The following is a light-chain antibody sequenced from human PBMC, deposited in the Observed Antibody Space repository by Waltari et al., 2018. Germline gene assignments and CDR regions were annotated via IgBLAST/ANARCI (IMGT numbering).Light chain of an antibody. J-gene: IGKJ3*01. CDR1: QDINKW. V-gene: IGKV1-27*01. CDR3: QNYNDAPLT. Sequence: DFQMTQSPSSLSASVGDRVTITCRASQDINKWLSWYQQKPGKLPNLLIYAANPLQSVVPSRFSGSRSGTDFTLTISSLQPEDVATYYCQNYNDAPLTFGPGTKVDIK. CDR2: AAN.